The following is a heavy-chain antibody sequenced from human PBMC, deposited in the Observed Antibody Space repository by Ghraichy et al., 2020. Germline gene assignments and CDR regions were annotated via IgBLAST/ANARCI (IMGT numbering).Heavy chain of an antibody. V-gene: IGHV3-23*01. CDR3: AKGGQYALFGDY. CDR1: GLTFSNYA. D-gene: IGHD3-16*01. Sequence: GGSLRLSCAASGLTFSNYAITWVRQAPGRGLEWVSVISGSGDRTYYADSVKGRFTISRDNSKNTEYLQMNSLRAEDTAVYFCAKGGQYALFGDYWVQGTLVTVSS. CDR2: ISGSGDRT. J-gene: IGHJ4*02.